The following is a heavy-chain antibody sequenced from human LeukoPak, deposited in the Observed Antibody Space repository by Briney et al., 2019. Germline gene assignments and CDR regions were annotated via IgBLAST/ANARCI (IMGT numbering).Heavy chain of an antibody. CDR3: ARGLAAAGPYYYYMDV. CDR1: GYTFTSYD. D-gene: IGHD6-13*01. Sequence: VSVKVSCKASGYTFTSYDINWVRQATGQGLEWMGWMNPNSGNTGYAQKFQGRVTITRNTSISTAYMELSSLRSEDTAVYYCARGLAAAGPYYYYMDVWGKGTTVTVSS. V-gene: IGHV1-8*01. J-gene: IGHJ6*03. CDR2: MNPNSGNT.